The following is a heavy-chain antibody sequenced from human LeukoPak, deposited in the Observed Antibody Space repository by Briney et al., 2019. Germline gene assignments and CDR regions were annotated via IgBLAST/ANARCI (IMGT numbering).Heavy chain of an antibody. J-gene: IGHJ4*02. CDR1: GYSFTSYW. D-gene: IGHD3-16*02. CDR3: ARQDYDYVWGSYRLFDY. Sequence: GESLKISCKGSGYSFTSYWIGWVRQMPGKGLEWMGIIYPGYSDTRYSPSFQGQVTISADKSISTAYLQWSSLKASDTAMYYCARQDYDYVWGSYRLFDYWGQGTLVTVSS. V-gene: IGHV5-51*01. CDR2: IYPGYSDT.